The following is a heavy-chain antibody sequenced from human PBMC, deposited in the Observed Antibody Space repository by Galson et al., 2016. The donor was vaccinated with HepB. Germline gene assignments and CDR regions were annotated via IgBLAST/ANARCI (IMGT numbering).Heavy chain of an antibody. V-gene: IGHV2-5*01. Sequence: PALVKPTKTLTLTCTFSGFSLTTTAVGVGWFRQPQGKALEWHALIYWNDDHHYSPSLRSRLTLTKDTPKNHVVLTMTNMDPVDTATYYCAHGSGWLFDYWGQGTLVTVSS. J-gene: IGHJ4*02. D-gene: IGHD6-19*01. CDR3: AHGSGWLFDY. CDR1: GFSLTTTAVG. CDR2: IYWNDDH.